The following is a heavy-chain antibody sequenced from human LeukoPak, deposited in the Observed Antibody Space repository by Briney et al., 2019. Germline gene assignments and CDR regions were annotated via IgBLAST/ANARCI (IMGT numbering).Heavy chain of an antibody. D-gene: IGHD3-10*01. CDR3: ARVQTMVRGDSFDY. V-gene: IGHV3-7*01. CDR1: GFTFSSYW. J-gene: IGHJ4*02. Sequence: GGSLRLSCAASGFTFSSYWMSWVRQAPGKGLEWVANIKQDGSEKYYVDSVEGRFTISRDNAKNSPYLQMNSLRAEDTAVYYCARVQTMVRGDSFDYWGQGTLVTVSS. CDR2: IKQDGSEK.